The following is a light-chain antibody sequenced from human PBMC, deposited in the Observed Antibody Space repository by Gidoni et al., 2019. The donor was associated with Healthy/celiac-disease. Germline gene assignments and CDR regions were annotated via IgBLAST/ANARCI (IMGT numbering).Light chain of an antibody. V-gene: IGLV2-14*01. CDR1: SSDVGGYNH. CDR2: EVS. J-gene: IGLJ2*01. CDR3: RSYTSSSTPHVV. Sequence: HSALTQPASVSGSPGQSITISCTGTSSDVGGYNHVSWYQQHPGNAPKLMTYEVSNRPSGVSNRFSGSKSGNTASRTISGLQAEDEADYYCRSYTSSSTPHVVFGGGTKLTVL.